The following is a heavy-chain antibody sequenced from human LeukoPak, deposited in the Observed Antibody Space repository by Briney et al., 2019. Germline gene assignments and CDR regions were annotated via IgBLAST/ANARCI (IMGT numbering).Heavy chain of an antibody. J-gene: IGHJ4*02. CDR3: ARGKKTMVRGVLYYFDH. CDR1: GYTFTGYD. V-gene: IGHV1-8*01. D-gene: IGHD3-10*01. CDR2: MNPNSGNT. Sequence: RRASVKVSCKASGYTFTGYDINWVRQATGQGLEWMGWMNPNSGNTGYAQKFQGRVTMTRNTSISTAYMELSSLRSEDTAVYYCARGKKTMVRGVLYYFDHWGQGTLVTVSS.